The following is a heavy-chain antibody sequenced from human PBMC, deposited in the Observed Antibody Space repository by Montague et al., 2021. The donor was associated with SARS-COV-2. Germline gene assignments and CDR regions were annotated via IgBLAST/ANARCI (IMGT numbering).Heavy chain of an antibody. CDR1: GVSFSGYY. D-gene: IGHD5-24*01. V-gene: IGHV4-34*01. Sequence: SETLSLTCAVYGVSFSGYYWSWIRQPPGKGLEWIGEVNLSGSTNYNPSLKSRVTISVDTSKNQFSLTLSSVTAADTAVYYCSRVKRVASCVRQSAPVWGKGTTVTVSS. CDR3: SRVKRVASCVRQSAPV. J-gene: IGHJ6*04. CDR2: VNLSGST.